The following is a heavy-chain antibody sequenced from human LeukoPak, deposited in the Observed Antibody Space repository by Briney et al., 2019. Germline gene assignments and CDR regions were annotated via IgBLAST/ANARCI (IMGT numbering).Heavy chain of an antibody. CDR2: ISGDGGST. Sequence: PGGSLRLSCAASGFTFDDYAMHWVRQAPGKGLEWVSLISGDGGSTYYADSVKGRFTISRDNAKNSLYLQMNSLRAEDTALYYCARDGPSSGYYHHDAFDIWGQGTMVTVSS. CDR3: ARDGPSSGYYHHDAFDI. CDR1: GFTFDDYA. J-gene: IGHJ3*02. V-gene: IGHV3-43*02. D-gene: IGHD3-22*01.